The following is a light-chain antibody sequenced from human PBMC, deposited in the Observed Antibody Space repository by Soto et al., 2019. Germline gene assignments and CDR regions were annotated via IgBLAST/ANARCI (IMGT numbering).Light chain of an antibody. Sequence: QSVLTQPPSASGTPGQRVTISCSESSSDVGGYNYVSWYQHHPGKAPKLLIYEVSYRPSGVSDRFSGSKSANTASLTISGLQAEDEADYYCSSYTSGSLRVFGTGTKVTVL. J-gene: IGLJ1*01. CDR1: SSDVGGYNY. V-gene: IGLV2-14*01. CDR2: EVS. CDR3: SSYTSGSLRV.